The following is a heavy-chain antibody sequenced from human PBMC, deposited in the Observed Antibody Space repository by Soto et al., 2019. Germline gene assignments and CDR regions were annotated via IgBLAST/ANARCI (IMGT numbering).Heavy chain of an antibody. J-gene: IGHJ5*02. CDR1: GYAFTSYS. V-gene: IGHV1-46*01. CDR3: ARADDGSRSCRYLFDP. D-gene: IGHD3-22*01. Sequence: GAAVKGSWKASGYAFTSYSINWVRQANGQGLEWMGMIKPSGGSTSYAQKFQGRVTMTRNTSTSTGYMELSSLRSEDTAVYYCARADDGSRSCRYLFDPLGQGTLVIVSS. CDR2: IKPSGGST.